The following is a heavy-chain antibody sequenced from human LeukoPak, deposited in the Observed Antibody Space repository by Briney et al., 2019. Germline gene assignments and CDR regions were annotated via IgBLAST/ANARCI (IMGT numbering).Heavy chain of an antibody. CDR1: GLIFSSYN. Sequence: PGGSLRLSCAASGLIFSSYNLNWVRQAPGKGLEWVSSISDNSGSTYYADSVKGRFTLSRDKSKNTLYLQMNSLRAEDTAVYYCAKTSGWYTNPFDFWGQGTMVTVSS. CDR2: ISDNSGST. D-gene: IGHD6-19*01. CDR3: AKTSGWYTNPFDF. J-gene: IGHJ3*01. V-gene: IGHV3-23*01.